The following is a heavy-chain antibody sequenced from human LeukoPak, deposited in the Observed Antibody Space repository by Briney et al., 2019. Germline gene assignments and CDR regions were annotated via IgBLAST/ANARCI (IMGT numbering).Heavy chain of an antibody. V-gene: IGHV1-46*01. J-gene: IGHJ5*02. CDR1: GYTFTSYY. CDR3: ARAGIPGYCTNVTCSNWLDP. CDR2: INPNGGST. D-gene: IGHD2-8*01. Sequence: ASVKVSCKASGYTFTSYYLHWVRQAPGQGLEWMGIINPNGGSTSYSQKFQGRVTMTRDTSTSTVYMELSSLRSEDTAVYYCARAGIPGYCTNVTCSNWLDPWGQGTLVTVSS.